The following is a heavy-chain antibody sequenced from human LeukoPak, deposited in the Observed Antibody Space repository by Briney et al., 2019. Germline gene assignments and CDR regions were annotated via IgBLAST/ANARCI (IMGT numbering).Heavy chain of an antibody. D-gene: IGHD1-1*01. CDR2: IRSNGATA. Sequence: GGSLRLSWAASGFTFSTCWMHWVRQAAGKGLVWVSTIRSNGATAYNADSVKGRFTISRDNSKNTVYLQMNSLRVEDTAIYYCARGQEFDDGVFDSWGQGTLVTASS. CDR3: ARGQEFDDGVFDS. V-gene: IGHV3-23*01. CDR1: GFTFSTCW. J-gene: IGHJ4*02.